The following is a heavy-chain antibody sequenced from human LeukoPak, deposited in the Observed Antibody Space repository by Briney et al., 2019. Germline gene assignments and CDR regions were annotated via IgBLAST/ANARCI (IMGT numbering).Heavy chain of an antibody. Sequence: SETLSLTCTVSGGSISSYYWSWIRQPPGKGLEWIGYIYYSGSTNYNPSLKSRVTISVDTSKNQFSLKLSSVTAADTAVYYCARGDNYDSSGYYDWGQGTLVTVSS. J-gene: IGHJ4*02. CDR2: IYYSGST. D-gene: IGHD3-22*01. CDR3: ARGDNYDSSGYYD. CDR1: GGSISSYY. V-gene: IGHV4-59*01.